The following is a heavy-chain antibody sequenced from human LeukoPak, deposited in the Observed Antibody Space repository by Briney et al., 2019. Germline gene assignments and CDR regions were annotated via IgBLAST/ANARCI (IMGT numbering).Heavy chain of an antibody. D-gene: IGHD5-12*01. CDR3: AKDLIRLRRVATIYDY. CDR1: GFTFSSYG. V-gene: IGHV3-30*02. CDR2: IRYDGSNK. J-gene: IGHJ4*02. Sequence: GGSLRLSCAASGFTFSSYGMHWVRQAPGKGLEWVAFIRYDGSNKYYADSVKGRFTISRDNSKNTLYLQMNSLRAEDTAVYYCAKDLIRLRRVATIYDYWGQGTLVTVSS.